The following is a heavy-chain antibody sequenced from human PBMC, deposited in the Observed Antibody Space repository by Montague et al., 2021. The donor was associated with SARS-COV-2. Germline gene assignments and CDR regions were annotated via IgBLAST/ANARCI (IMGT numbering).Heavy chain of an antibody. V-gene: IGHV4-39*01. J-gene: IGHJ1*01. CDR2: VDYSGNT. CDR3: ARRKYSNGWGD. CDR1: GGPISGSSDY. D-gene: IGHD3-22*01. Sequence: SETLSLTCTVTGGPISGSSDYWGWIRQSPGKGLEWIASVDYSGNTYYSPSLKSRLTISVDTSKNQFSLKLTSVTAADTALYYCARRKYSNGWGDWGQGTLVTVSS.